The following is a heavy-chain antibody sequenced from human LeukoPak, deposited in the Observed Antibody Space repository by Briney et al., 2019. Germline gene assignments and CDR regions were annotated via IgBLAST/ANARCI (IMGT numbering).Heavy chain of an antibody. CDR3: AKDATRGTRFGKIHHYFDC. V-gene: IGHV3-9*01. Sequence: GGSLRLSCAASGVTFYDYAMYWVRQAPGKGLEWVSGIIWNSGSICYADSVNGLFTIYRDSSKYTLYLQMNSLRHEDTAMYYCAKDATRGTRFGKIHHYFDCWGRGTLVTVSS. D-gene: IGHD3-10*01. CDR2: IIWNSGSI. J-gene: IGHJ4*02. CDR1: GVTFYDYA.